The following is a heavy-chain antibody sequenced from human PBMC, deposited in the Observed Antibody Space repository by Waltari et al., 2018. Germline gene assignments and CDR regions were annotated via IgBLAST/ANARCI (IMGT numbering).Heavy chain of an antibody. CDR1: GFTFSSYG. D-gene: IGHD6-13*01. CDR2: RSYDGSNE. CDR3: QSAAAAQ. V-gene: IGHV3-30*03. Sequence: QVQLVESGGGVVQPGRSLRLSCAASGFTFSSYGIHWVRQAPGKGLEWVAVRSYDGSNEYYADSGKDRFTISRDNSKNTLYLQMNSLRAEDTAVYYCQSAAAAQWGQGTLVTVSS. J-gene: IGHJ4*02.